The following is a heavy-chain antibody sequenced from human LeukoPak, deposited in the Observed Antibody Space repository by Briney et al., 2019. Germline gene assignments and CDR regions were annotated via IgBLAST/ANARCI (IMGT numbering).Heavy chain of an antibody. CDR2: ISYDGSNK. CDR3: AKRSSLGDY. V-gene: IGHV3-30*18. Sequence: GRSLRLSCAASGFTFSSYGMHWVRQAPGKGLEWVAVISYDGSNKYYADSVKGRFTISRDNSKNTLYLQMNSLRAEDTAVYYCAKRSSLGDYWGQGTLVTVSS. CDR1: GFTFSSYG. D-gene: IGHD5/OR15-5a*01. J-gene: IGHJ4*02.